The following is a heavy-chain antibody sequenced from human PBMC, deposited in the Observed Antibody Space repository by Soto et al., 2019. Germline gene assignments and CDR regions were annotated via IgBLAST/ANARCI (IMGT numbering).Heavy chain of an antibody. V-gene: IGHV3-23*01. CDR3: AKGGVLRGNFDY. J-gene: IGHJ4*02. CDR1: GFTFSSYA. D-gene: IGHD3-10*01. Sequence: EVQLLESGGGLVQPGGSLRLSCAASGFTFSSYAMSWVRQAPGKGLEWVSAISGSGVRTYYADSVKGRFTISRDNSKNTLYLQVNSLRAEDTAVYYCAKGGVLRGNFDYWGQGALVTVSS. CDR2: ISGSGVRT.